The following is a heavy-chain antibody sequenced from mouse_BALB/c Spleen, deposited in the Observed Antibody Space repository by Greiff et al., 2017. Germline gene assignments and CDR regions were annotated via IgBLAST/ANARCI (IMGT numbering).Heavy chain of an antibody. D-gene: IGHD1-2*01. CDR3: ARAPLPYFDV. CDR2: ISSGGST. V-gene: IGHV5-6-5*01. J-gene: IGHJ1*01. CDR1: GFTFSSYA. Sequence: EVQLMESGGGLVKPGGSLKLSCAASGFTFSSYAMSWVRQTPEKRLEWVASISSGGSTYYPDSVKGRFTISRDNARNILYLQMSSLRSEDTAMYYCARAPLPYFDVWGAGTTVTVSS.